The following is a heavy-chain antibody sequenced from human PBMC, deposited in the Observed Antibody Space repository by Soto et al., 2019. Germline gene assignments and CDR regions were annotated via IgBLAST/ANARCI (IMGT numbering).Heavy chain of an antibody. CDR1: GGSFSGYY. Sequence: SETLSLTCAVYGGSFSGYYWSWIRQPPGKGLEWIGEINHSGSTNYNPSLKSRVTISVDTSKNQFSLKLSSVTAADTAVYYCARAKYYYGSGAKIPRNPNWFDPWGQGTLVTVSS. J-gene: IGHJ5*02. V-gene: IGHV4-34*01. CDR3: ARAKYYYGSGAKIPRNPNWFDP. CDR2: INHSGST. D-gene: IGHD3-10*01.